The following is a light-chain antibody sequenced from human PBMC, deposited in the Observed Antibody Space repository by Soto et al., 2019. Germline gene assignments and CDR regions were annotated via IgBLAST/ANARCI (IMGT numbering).Light chain of an antibody. J-gene: IGKJ5*01. CDR1: QSVGSS. CDR3: QQYTIWPPIT. V-gene: IGKV3-15*01. CDR2: SAS. Sequence: EIVMTQSPATLSVSPGVRATLSCRASQSVGSSVAWYRQKPGQAPRLLIYSASTRATGIPDRFSGSGSGTEFTLTISSLQSEDFGVYYCQQYTIWPPITFGQGTRLEIK.